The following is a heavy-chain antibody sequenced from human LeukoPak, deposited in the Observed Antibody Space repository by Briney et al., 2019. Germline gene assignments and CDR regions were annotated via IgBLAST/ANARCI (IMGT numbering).Heavy chain of an antibody. V-gene: IGHV5-51*01. CDR2: IYPADSDT. D-gene: IGHD3-10*01. CDR1: GYSFTNYW. CDR3: ATRVRSGSYFPYYYGVDV. Sequence: GESLKISCKGSGYSFTNYWIGWVRQMPGKGLEWMGIIYPADSDTRYSPSFQGQVTISADRSISTAYLQWSSLKASDTAVYYCATRVRSGSYFPYYYGVDVWGQGTTVTVSS. J-gene: IGHJ6*02.